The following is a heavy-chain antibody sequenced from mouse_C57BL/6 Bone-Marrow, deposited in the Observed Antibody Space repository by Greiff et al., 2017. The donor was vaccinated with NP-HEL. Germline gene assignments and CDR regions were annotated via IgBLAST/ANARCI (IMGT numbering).Heavy chain of an antibody. D-gene: IGHD4-1*01. J-gene: IGHJ3*01. CDR3: AGANWGFAY. V-gene: IGHV2-9-1*01. CDR1: GFSLTSYA. Sequence: VQVVESGPGLVAPSQSLSITCTVSGFSLTSYAISWVRQPPGKGLEWLGVIWPGGGTNYNSALKSRLSISKDNSKSQVFFKMNSLQTDDTARYYCAGANWGFAYWGQGTLVTVSA. CDR2: IWPGGGT.